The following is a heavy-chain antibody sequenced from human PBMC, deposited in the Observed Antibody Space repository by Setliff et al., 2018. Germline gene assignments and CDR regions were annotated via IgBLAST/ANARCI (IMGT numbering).Heavy chain of an antibody. J-gene: IGHJ4*02. CDR3: ARDRKEIVVKPPAASLDY. D-gene: IGHD2-2*01. Sequence: ASVKVSCKSSGNSFTVFYLHWVRQAPGQGLEWMGWISPHSGDTHYAQKFQSRVRMTREVRSPRSDDTAVYYCARDRKEIVVKPPAASLDYWGQGTQVTVSS. CDR2: ISPHSGDT. V-gene: IGHV1-2*02. CDR1: GNSFTVFY.